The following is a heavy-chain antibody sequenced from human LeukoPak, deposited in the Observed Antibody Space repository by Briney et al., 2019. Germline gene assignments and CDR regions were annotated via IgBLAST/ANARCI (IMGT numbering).Heavy chain of an antibody. CDR3: AREGKLTGYFGGLGFNY. CDR1: GGSISSYY. CDR2: IDYSGNT. Sequence: PSETLSLTCTVSGGSISSYYWSWIRQAPGKGLEWIANIDYSGNTIYNPALKSRVTMSVDTSKNQFSLNLTSVTAADTAVYYCAREGKLTGYFGGLGFNYWGQGILVTVSS. J-gene: IGHJ4*02. D-gene: IGHD6-19*01. V-gene: IGHV4-59*01.